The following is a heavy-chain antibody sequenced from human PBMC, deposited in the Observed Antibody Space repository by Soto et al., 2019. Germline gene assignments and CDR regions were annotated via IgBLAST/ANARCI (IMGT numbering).Heavy chain of an antibody. J-gene: IGHJ4*02. V-gene: IGHV1-69*13. Sequence: LVKVSCKASGVTFNRQDMRWVRQAPGQGLEWMGGIIPMFGTPHYAEKFQDRVTITADESTGTAYLELSSLTSEDTAVYYCATSEGGDGYSFDYWGPGTLVTVSS. D-gene: IGHD3-16*01. CDR1: GVTFNRQD. CDR3: ATSEGGDGYSFDY. CDR2: IIPMFGTP.